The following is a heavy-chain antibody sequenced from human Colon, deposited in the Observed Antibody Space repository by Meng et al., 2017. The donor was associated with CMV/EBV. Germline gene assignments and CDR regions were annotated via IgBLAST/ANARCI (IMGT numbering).Heavy chain of an antibody. V-gene: IGHV1-2*02. CDR2: INPNSGGT. D-gene: IGHD6-19*01. Sequence: ASVTVSCKASGYTFTGYYMHWVRQAPGQGLEWMGWINPNSGGTNYAQKFQGRVTMTRDTSISTAYMELSRLRSDDTAVYYCVRWQWLVRNSGAFDYWGQGTLVTVSS. CDR1: GYTFTGYY. J-gene: IGHJ4*02. CDR3: VRWQWLVRNSGAFDY.